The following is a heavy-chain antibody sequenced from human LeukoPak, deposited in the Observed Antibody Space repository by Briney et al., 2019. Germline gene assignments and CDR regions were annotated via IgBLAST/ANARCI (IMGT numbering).Heavy chain of an antibody. V-gene: IGHV3-15*01. CDR1: GFTFSSYA. D-gene: IGHD3-10*01. Sequence: PGGSLRLSCAASGFTFSSYAMSWVRQAPGKGLEWVGRIKSKIDGGTTDYAAPVEGRFTISRDDSKNTLYLQMNSLKTEDTAVYYCTTASYGSGSPYYYGMDVWGQGTTVTVSS. J-gene: IGHJ6*02. CDR3: TTASYGSGSPYYYGMDV. CDR2: IKSKIDGGTT.